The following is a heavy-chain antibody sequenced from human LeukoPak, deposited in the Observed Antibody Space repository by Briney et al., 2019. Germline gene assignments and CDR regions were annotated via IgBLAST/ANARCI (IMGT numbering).Heavy chain of an antibody. CDR2: MNPNSGNT. V-gene: IGHV1-8*01. CDR3: ARDWYYDSSGYLDAFDI. J-gene: IGHJ3*02. CDR1: GYTFTSYD. D-gene: IGHD3-22*01. Sequence: ASVKVSCKASGYTFTSYDINWVRQATGQGLEWMGWMNPNSGNTGYAQKFQGRVTITTDESTSTAYMELSSLRSEDTAVYYCARDWYYDSSGYLDAFDIWGQGTMVTVSS.